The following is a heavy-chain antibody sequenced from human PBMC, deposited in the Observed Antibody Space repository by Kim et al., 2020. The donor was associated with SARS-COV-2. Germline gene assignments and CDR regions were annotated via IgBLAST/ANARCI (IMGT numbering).Heavy chain of an antibody. D-gene: IGHD1-1*01. V-gene: IGHV1-8*01. CDR3: ARDVLEYYYYYGMDV. CDR1: GYTFTSYD. CDR2: MNPNSGNT. J-gene: IGHJ6*02. Sequence: ASVKVSCKASGYTFTSYDINWVRQATGQGLEWMGWMNPNSGNTGYAHKFQGRVTMTRNTSISTAYMELSSLRSEDTAVYYCARDVLEYYYYYGMDVWGPGTTVTVSS.